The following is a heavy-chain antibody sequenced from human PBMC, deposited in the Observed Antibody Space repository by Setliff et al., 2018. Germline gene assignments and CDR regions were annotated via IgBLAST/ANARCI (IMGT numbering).Heavy chain of an antibody. CDR1: GYTFTSYA. Sequence: ASVKVSCKASGYTFTSYAMNWVRQAPGHGLEWMGWINTNTWNPTYAQGFTGRFVFPLDTSVSTAYLQISSLKAEDTAVYYCARPYSSSARWYFDLWGRGTLVTVSS. CDR3: ARPYSSSARWYFDL. J-gene: IGHJ2*01. V-gene: IGHV7-4-1*02. CDR2: INTNTWNP. D-gene: IGHD6-6*01.